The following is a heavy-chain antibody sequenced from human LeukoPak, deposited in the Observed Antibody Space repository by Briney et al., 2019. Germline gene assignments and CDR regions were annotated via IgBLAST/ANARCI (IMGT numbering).Heavy chain of an antibody. J-gene: IGHJ4*02. CDR1: GFTFSSYA. CDR3: ASTQDYDSSGYMH. Sequence: GGSLRLSCAASGFTFSSYAMSWVRQAPGKGLEWVSAISGSGGSTYYADSVKGRFTISRDNAKNTLYLQMNSLRAEDTAVYYCASTQDYDSSGYMHWGQGTLVTVSS. D-gene: IGHD3-22*01. CDR2: ISGSGGST. V-gene: IGHV3-23*01.